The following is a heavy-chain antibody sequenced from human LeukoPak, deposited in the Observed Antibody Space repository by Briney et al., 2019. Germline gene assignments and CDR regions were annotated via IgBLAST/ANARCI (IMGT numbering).Heavy chain of an antibody. CDR2: ISPSGDYT. CDR1: GFTFSSYA. CDR3: AKEEGSEIDY. V-gene: IGHV3-23*01. Sequence: GGSLRLSCAASGFTFSSYAMSWVRQAPGKGLEWVSAISPSGDYTYYADSVKGRFTVSRDNSKNTLYLQMNSLRAEDTAVYYCAKEEGSEIDYWGQGTLVTVSS. J-gene: IGHJ4*02. D-gene: IGHD3-10*01.